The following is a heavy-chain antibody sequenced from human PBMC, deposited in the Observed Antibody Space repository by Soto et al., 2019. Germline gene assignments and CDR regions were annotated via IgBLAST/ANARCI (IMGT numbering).Heavy chain of an antibody. CDR3: ARGGIVAVPAALSSYDDYTNDRFDS. CDR2: IIPMFAAT. V-gene: IGHV1-69*01. J-gene: IGHJ4*02. D-gene: IGHD2-15*01. CDR1: GGSFSDFA. Sequence: QVQLAQSGAEVRKPGSSVKVSCRASGGSFSDFAFSWVRQAPGQGLEWMGGIIPMFAATKYAQRFQGRVTIPADASTRPVYLALTSPTSDDSAVYYCARGGIVAVPAALSSYDDYTNDRFDSWGQGTLVSVSS.